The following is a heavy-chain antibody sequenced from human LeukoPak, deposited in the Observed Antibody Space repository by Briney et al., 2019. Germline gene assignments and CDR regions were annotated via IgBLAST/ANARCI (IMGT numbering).Heavy chain of an antibody. CDR1: GFTFSSYA. Sequence: PGGSLRLSCAASGFTFSSYAMSWVRQAPGKGLEWVGRIKSKFDGETTQYAAPVKGRFTISRDDSKNTLYLQMNSLKTEDTAVYYCTTDPPRYCSSTSCYYGYWGQGTLVTVSS. J-gene: IGHJ4*02. V-gene: IGHV3-15*01. CDR2: IKSKFDGETT. D-gene: IGHD2-2*01. CDR3: TTDPPRYCSSTSCYYGY.